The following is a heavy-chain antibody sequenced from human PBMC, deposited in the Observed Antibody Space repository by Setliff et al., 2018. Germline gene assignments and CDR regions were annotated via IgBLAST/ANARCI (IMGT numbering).Heavy chain of an antibody. D-gene: IGHD1-1*01. CDR1: GYSFSDFY. Sequence: ASVKVSCKASGYSFSDFYMHWVRQVPGEGLEALGRIDPRDDFTVYAERFKDRLTITADTSTDTSYMEMSSLRFEDTAVYYCAIDYGPTGTPYYWGQGTPVTVSS. CDR3: AIDYGPTGTPYY. CDR2: IDPRDDFT. V-gene: IGHV1-69-2*01. J-gene: IGHJ4*02.